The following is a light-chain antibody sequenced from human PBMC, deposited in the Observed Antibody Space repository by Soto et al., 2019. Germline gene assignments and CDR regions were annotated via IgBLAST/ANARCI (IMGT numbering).Light chain of an antibody. V-gene: IGKV3-15*01. J-gene: IGKJ5*01. CDR2: DAS. CDR1: QSVTTN. Sequence: EVVMTQSPATLSVSPGERVTFSCRASQSVTTNLAWYQHKPGQSPRLLISDASTGASGIPPRFSGSGSGTDFTLTISRMEPEDFAVYYCQQYGSPITFGQGTRLEIK. CDR3: QQYGSPIT.